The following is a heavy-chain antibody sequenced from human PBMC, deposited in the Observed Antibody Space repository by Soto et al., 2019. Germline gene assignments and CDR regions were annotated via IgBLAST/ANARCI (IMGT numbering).Heavy chain of an antibody. CDR1: GFTFSSYA. V-gene: IGHV3-23*01. CDR3: AKAPSGDYETPYYYYYMDV. Sequence: EVQLLESGGGLVQPGGSLRLTCAASGFTFSSYAMSWVRQAPGKGLEWVSAISGSGGSTYYADSVKGRFTISRDNSKNRLYLQMNSLSAEDTAVYYCAKAPSGDYETPYYYYYMDVWGKGSTVTVSS. D-gene: IGHD4-17*01. CDR2: ISGSGGST. J-gene: IGHJ6*03.